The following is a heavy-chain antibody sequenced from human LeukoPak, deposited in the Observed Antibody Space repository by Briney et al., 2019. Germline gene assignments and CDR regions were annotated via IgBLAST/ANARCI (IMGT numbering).Heavy chain of an antibody. Sequence: GGSLRLSCAASGFTFSSYWMSWVRQAPGKGLEWVANIKQDGSEKYYVDSVKGRFTISRDNAKNSLYLQMNSLRAEDTAVYYCARSTLRFLEWDESYYYTDVWGKGTTVTVSS. CDR1: GFTFSSYW. J-gene: IGHJ6*03. CDR2: IKQDGSEK. V-gene: IGHV3-7*01. D-gene: IGHD3-3*01. CDR3: ARSTLRFLEWDESYYYTDV.